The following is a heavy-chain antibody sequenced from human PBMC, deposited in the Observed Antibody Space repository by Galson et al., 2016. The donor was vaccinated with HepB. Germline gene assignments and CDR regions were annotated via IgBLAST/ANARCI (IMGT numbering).Heavy chain of an antibody. CDR2: VSYDGSNE. J-gene: IGHJ6*02. CDR1: GFTFSEFG. CDR3: AKDMLRMFRGTPGTYFYYGMDV. V-gene: IGHV3-30*18. D-gene: IGHD3-10*01. Sequence: SLRLSCAASGFTFSEFGIHWVRQSPGKGLEWVAVVSYDGSNEYYADSVRGRFTISRDNSKNMLYLQMDSLIFEDTAVYYCAKDMLRMFRGTPGTYFYYGMDVWGQGTTVTVSS.